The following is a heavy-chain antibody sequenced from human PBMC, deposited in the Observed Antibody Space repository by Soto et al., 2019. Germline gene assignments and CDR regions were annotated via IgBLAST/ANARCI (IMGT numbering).Heavy chain of an antibody. CDR3: ARVQSNGYFFY. V-gene: IGHV3-7*03. D-gene: IGHD3-22*01. CDR1: GFTLSSFW. Sequence: EVQLVESGGGLVQPGGSLRLSCATSGFTLSSFWMSWVRQAPGKGLEWVATVKEDGHEKYYVDSVRGRFTISRDNAENSVYLQMNSLRAEDTAVYYCARVQSNGYFFYWGQGTLVTVPS. CDR2: VKEDGHEK. J-gene: IGHJ4*02.